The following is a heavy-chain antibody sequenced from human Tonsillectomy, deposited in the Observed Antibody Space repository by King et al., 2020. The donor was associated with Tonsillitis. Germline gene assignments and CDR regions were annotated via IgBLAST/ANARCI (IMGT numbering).Heavy chain of an antibody. D-gene: IGHD3-10*01. J-gene: IGHJ5*02. Sequence: VQLQESGPGLVKPSQTLSLTCTVSGGSISSGGYYWSWIRQHPGKGLEWIGYIYYSGSTYYNPSLKSRVTISVDTSKKQFSLKLSSLTAADTAVYYCARDRHYGSGSYYTPRAGWFDPWGPGTLVTVSS. CDR2: IYYSGST. V-gene: IGHV4-31*03. CDR1: GGSISSGGYY. CDR3: ARDRHYGSGSYYTPRAGWFDP.